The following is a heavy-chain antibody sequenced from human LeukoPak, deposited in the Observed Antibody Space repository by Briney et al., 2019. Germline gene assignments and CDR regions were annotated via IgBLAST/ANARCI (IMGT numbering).Heavy chain of an antibody. CDR1: GPIVSANY. CDR2: IYSGGSP. V-gene: IGHV3-53*01. Sequence: GGSLRLSCAASGPIVSANYMNWVRQAPGKGLEWVSVIYSGGSPFYADSVKGRFTISRDNSKNTVYLQMNSLRVEDTAVYYCARVVAGMLDPWGQGTLVTVSS. J-gene: IGHJ5*02. D-gene: IGHD6-19*01. CDR3: ARVVAGMLDP.